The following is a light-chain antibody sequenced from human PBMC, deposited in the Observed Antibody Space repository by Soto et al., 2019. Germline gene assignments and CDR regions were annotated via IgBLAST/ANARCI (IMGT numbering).Light chain of an antibody. CDR1: QSINRF. CDR2: ATS. Sequence: DIQMTQSPSSLSASVGDRVTITCRASQSINRFLSWYQQTPGKAPKVLIYATSILQSGVPSRFSGSGSGTDFTLPINNLQPEYFATYYCQQSYITPWPFGQGTKVEI. V-gene: IGKV1-39*01. J-gene: IGKJ1*01. CDR3: QQSYITPWP.